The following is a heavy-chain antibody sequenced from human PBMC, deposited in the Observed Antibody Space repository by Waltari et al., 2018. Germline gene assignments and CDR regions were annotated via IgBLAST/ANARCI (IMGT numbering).Heavy chain of an antibody. CDR3: ARDRYYGSGSYYRWGYFDY. CDR1: GGSISSHY. V-gene: IGHV4-59*11. CDR2: IYYSGST. J-gene: IGHJ4*02. Sequence: QVQLQESGPGLVKPSQTLSLTCTVSGGSISSHYWSWIRQPPGQGLEWIGYIYYSGSTNYNPSLKSRVTISVDTSKNQFSLKLSSVTAADTAVYYCARDRYYGSGSYYRWGYFDYWGQGTLVTVSS. D-gene: IGHD3-10*01.